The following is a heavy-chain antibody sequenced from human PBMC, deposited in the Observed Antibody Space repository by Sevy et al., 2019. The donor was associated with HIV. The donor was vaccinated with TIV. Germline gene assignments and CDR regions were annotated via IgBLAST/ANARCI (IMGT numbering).Heavy chain of an antibody. J-gene: IGHJ4*02. CDR3: VPGGGGHAGY. Sequence: GGSLRLSCAASGFTLSSRWMSWVRQAPGKGLEWVANITQDGSEKYYADSVKDRFTISRDNAKNSLYLQMNSLRAEDTAVYDCVPGGGGHAGYWGQGTLVTVSS. CDR1: GFTLSSRW. D-gene: IGHD2-15*01. CDR2: ITQDGSEK. V-gene: IGHV3-7*01.